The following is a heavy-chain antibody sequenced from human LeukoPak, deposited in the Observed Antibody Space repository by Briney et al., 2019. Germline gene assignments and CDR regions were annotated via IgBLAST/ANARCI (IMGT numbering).Heavy chain of an antibody. CDR3: ARATTQDFLDY. CDR2: ISYDGSNK. V-gene: IGHV3-30*03. D-gene: IGHD1-26*01. CDR1: GFTFSSYS. Sequence: GGSLRLSCAASGFTFSSYSMNWVRQAPGKGLEWVAVISYDGSNKYYADSVKGRLTISRDNSKNTLYLQMNSLRAEDTAVYYCARATTQDFLDYWGQGTLVTVSS. J-gene: IGHJ4*02.